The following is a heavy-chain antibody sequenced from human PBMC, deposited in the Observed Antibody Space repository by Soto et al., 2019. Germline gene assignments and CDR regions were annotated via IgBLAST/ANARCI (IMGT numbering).Heavy chain of an antibody. V-gene: IGHV3-23*01. CDR1: GFPFNNYA. CDR3: AKDDVLPYYFDY. CDR2: ITGSGGTT. J-gene: IGHJ4*02. Sequence: SGGSLRLSCAASGFPFNNYAMTWVRQAPGKGLEWLSTITGSGGTTYYADSAKGRFTISRDNSKNSLYLQMNSLRAEDTAVYYCAKDDVLPYYFDYWGQGTPVTVSS. D-gene: IGHD2-8*02.